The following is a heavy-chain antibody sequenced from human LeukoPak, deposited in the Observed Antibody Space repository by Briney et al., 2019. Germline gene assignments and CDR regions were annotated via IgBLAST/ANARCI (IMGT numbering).Heavy chain of an antibody. CDR1: GYTFTSYG. Sequence: ASVKVSCKASGYTFTSYGISWVRQAPGQGLEWMGWISAYKGNTNYAQKLQGRVTMTTDTSTSTAYMELRSLRSDDTAVYYCARGYCGGDCYRGFDYWGQGTLVTVSS. CDR3: ARGYCGGDCYRGFDY. J-gene: IGHJ4*02. V-gene: IGHV1-18*01. D-gene: IGHD2-21*02. CDR2: ISAYKGNT.